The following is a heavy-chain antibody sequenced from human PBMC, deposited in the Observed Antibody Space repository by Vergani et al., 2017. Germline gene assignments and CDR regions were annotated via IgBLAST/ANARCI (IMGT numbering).Heavy chain of an antibody. CDR1: GFTFSSYA. J-gene: IGHJ1*01. D-gene: IGHD3-3*01. CDR3: ARGSSLTYYDFWSGYFSVEYFQH. CDR2: IGTAGDT. V-gene: IGHV3-13*01. Sequence: EVQLLESGGGLVQPGGSLRLSCAASGFTFSSYAMSWVRQAPGKGLEWVSAIGTAGDTYYPGSVKGRFTISRENAKNSLYLQMNSLRAGDTAVYYCARGSSLTYYDFWSGYFSVEYFQHWGQGTLVTVSS.